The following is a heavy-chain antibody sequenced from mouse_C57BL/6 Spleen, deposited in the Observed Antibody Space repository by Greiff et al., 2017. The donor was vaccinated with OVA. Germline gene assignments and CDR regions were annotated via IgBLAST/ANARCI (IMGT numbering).Heavy chain of an antibody. CDR3: ARERPYERYFDV. J-gene: IGHJ1*03. D-gene: IGHD2-12*01. CDR1: GFTFSSYA. CDR2: ISDGGSYT. Sequence: EVMLVESGGGLVKPGGSLKLSCAASGFTFSSYAMSWVRQTPEKRLEWVATISDGGSYTYYPDNVKGRFTISRDNAKNNLYLQMSHLKSEDTAMYYCARERPYERYFDVWGTGTTVTVSS. V-gene: IGHV5-4*01.